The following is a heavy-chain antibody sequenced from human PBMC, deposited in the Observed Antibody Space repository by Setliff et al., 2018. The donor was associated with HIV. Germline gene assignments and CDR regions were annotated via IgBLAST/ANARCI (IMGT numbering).Heavy chain of an antibody. CDR1: GFTFSSYA. J-gene: IGHJ4*01. CDR2: ISSSGGST. CDR3: AREPSYCGHDCCSLLDY. Sequence: GGSLRLSCAASGFTFSSYAMSWVRQAPGKGLDWVSAISSSGGSTYYADSVKGRFTISRDNSKNTLYLQMNSLRAEDTAVYYCAREPSYCGHDCCSLLDYWGQGTLVTVSS. V-gene: IGHV3-23*01. D-gene: IGHD2-21*02.